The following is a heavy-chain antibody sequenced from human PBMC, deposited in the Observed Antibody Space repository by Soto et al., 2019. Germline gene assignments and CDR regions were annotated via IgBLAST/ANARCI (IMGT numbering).Heavy chain of an antibody. V-gene: IGHV3-33*01. Sequence: QVQLVESGGGVVQPGRSLRLSCAASGFTFSSYGMHWVRQAPGKGLEWVAVIWYDGSNKYYADSVKGRFTISRDNSKNTLYLQMNSLRAEDTAVYYCARGLRDYYDSSGYYGNWFDPWGQGNLVTVSS. CDR2: IWYDGSNK. CDR1: GFTFSSYG. J-gene: IGHJ5*02. CDR3: ARGLRDYYDSSGYYGNWFDP. D-gene: IGHD3-22*01.